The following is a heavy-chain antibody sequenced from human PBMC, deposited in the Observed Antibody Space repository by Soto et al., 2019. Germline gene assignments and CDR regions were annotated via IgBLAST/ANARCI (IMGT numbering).Heavy chain of an antibody. Sequence: QVQLQQWGAGLLKPSETLSLNCAVNGGSLSGYDWSWIRQPPGKGLEWIGEIKDGGRTNYSPSLKSRATISSDTSNNQFSLRLYSVTAADTGVYYCARGQEGVVATHWDQGTLVTVSS. D-gene: IGHD5-12*01. V-gene: IGHV4-34*01. CDR3: ARGQEGVVATH. CDR2: IKDGGRT. CDR1: GGSLSGYD. J-gene: IGHJ4*02.